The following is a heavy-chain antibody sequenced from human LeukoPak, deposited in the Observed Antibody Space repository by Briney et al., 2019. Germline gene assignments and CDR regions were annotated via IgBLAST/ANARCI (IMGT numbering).Heavy chain of an antibody. J-gene: IGHJ6*03. CDR1: GGTFSSYA. CDR3: ARSEQTGTDYYYYMDV. CDR2: MIPIFGTA. V-gene: IGHV1-69*01. Sequence: EASVKVSCXASGGTFSSYAISWVRQAPGQGLGWMGGMIPIFGTANYAQKFQGRVTITADESTSTAYMELSSLRSEDTAVYYCARSEQTGTDYYYYMDVWGKGTTVTVSS. D-gene: IGHD1-7*01.